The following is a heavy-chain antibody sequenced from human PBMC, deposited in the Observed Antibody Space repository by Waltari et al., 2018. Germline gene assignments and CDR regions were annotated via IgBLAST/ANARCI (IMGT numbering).Heavy chain of an antibody. CDR3: AKAYRYSNNNNYYFLDV. CDR1: GFTFSSYA. J-gene: IGHJ6*03. V-gene: IGHV3-23*03. D-gene: IGHD4-4*01. CDR2: VYSGAGAT. Sequence: EVQLLESGGGLVQPGGSLRLSCAASGFTFSSYAMTWVRQAPGKGLEWVSVVYSGAGATYNADSVKGRFTISRDNSKNTLYLQMNSLRAEDTAVYYCAKAYRYSNNNNYYFLDVWGKGTTVTVSS.